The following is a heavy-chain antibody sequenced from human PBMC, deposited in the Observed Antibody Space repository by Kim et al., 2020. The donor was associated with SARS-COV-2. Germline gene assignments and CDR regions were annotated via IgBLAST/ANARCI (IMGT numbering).Heavy chain of an antibody. CDR1: GGSISSGGYY. CDR2: IYYSGST. CDR3: ASLHYYDSSGYSSFDY. V-gene: IGHV4-31*03. D-gene: IGHD3-22*01. J-gene: IGHJ4*02. Sequence: SETLSLTCTVSGGSISSGGYYWSWIRQHPGKGLEWIGYIYYSGSTYYNPSLKSRVTISVDTSKNQFSLKLSSVTAADTAVYYCASLHYYDSSGYSSFDYWGQGTLVTVSS.